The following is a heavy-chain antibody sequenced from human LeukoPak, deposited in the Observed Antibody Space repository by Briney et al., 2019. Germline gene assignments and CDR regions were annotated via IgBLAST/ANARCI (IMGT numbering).Heavy chain of an antibody. D-gene: IGHD3-9*01. J-gene: IGHJ4*02. CDR1: GFTFSSYA. V-gene: IGHV3-23*01. CDR2: ISGSGGST. CDR3: AKPAYYDILTGYGT. Sequence: GGSLRLSCAASGFTFSSYAMSCVRQAPGKGLEWDSAISGSGGSTYYTDSVRGRFTISRDNSKNTLYLQMNSLRAEDTAVYYCAKPAYYDILTGYGTWGQGTLVTVSS.